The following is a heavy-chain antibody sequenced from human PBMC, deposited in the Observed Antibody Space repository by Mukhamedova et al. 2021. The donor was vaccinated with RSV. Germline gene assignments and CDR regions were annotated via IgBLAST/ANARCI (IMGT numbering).Heavy chain of an antibody. J-gene: IGHJ2*01. D-gene: IGHD3-22*01. CDR2: ISSSSSTI. Sequence: EWVSYISSSSSTIYYADSVKGRFTISRDNAKNSLYLQMNSLRDEDTAVYYCATSGSYDSSGYYYWYFDLWGRGTLGTVSS. CDR3: ATSGSYDSSGYYYWYFDL. V-gene: IGHV3-48*02.